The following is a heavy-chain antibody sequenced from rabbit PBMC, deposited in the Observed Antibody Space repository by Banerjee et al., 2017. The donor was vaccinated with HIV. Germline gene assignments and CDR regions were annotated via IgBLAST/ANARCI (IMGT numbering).Heavy chain of an antibody. CDR1: GFSFSSSYW. Sequence: QEQLVESGGGLVQPEGSLTLTCTASGFSFSSSYWICWVRQAPGKGLEWIGCIYAGSSGSTYYASWAKGRFTISKTSSTTVTLQMTSLTAADTATYFCARDVGSIYYIPYYFDLWGPGTLVTVS. CDR3: ARDVGSIYYIPYYFDL. D-gene: IGHD8-1*01. CDR2: IYAGSSGST. V-gene: IGHV1S45*01. J-gene: IGHJ4*01.